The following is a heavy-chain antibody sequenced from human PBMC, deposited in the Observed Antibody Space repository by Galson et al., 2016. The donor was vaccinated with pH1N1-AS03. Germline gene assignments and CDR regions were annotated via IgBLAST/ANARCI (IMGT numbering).Heavy chain of an antibody. CDR2: ISSDGSGT. Sequence: SLRLSCAASGFTFSDYAMHWVRQAPGRGLEYVSAISSDGSGTYYANSVKGRFTISRDNSKNTMYLQMGSLRPEDMAVYYCARRRSYNDFWSNYSDYWGQGTLVTVSS. D-gene: IGHD3-3*01. V-gene: IGHV3-64*01. CDR3: ARRRSYNDFWSNYSDY. J-gene: IGHJ4*02. CDR1: GFTFSDYA.